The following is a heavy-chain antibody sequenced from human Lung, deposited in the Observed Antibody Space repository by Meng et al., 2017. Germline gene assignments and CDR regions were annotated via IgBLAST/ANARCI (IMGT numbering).Heavy chain of an antibody. J-gene: IGHJ4*02. V-gene: IGHV3-23*01. D-gene: IGHD3-10*01. Sequence: EVRFWGAGGGLVQSGGSLRLSCAVSGFTFTNYAMSWVPQDPGKGLEWVSGISISGDITYYADSVKGRFTISRDNSKNTVYLQMNSLRAEDTAVYYCAKEEVPNDYWGQGTLVTVSS. CDR2: ISISGDIT. CDR1: GFTFTNYA. CDR3: AKEEVPNDY.